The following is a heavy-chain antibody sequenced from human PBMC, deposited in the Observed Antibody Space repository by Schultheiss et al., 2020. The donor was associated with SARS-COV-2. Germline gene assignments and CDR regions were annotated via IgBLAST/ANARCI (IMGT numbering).Heavy chain of an antibody. V-gene: IGHV3-33*08. J-gene: IGHJ1*01. D-gene: IGHD6-19*01. CDR1: GFTFSSYG. CDR3: ARFPGEQWLVPSGYFQH. CDR2: IWYDGSNK. Sequence: GGSLRLSCAASGFTFSSYGMHWVRQAPGKGLEWVAVIWYDGSNKYYADSVKGRFTISRDNAKNSLYLQMSSLRAEDTAVYYCARFPGEQWLVPSGYFQHWGQGTLVTVSS.